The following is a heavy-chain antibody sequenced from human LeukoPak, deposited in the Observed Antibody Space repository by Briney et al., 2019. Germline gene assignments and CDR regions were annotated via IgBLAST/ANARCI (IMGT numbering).Heavy chain of an antibody. CDR2: ISGSGGST. CDR1: GFTFSSYA. J-gene: IGHJ4*02. D-gene: IGHD2-15*01. CDR3: ANAPLGYCSGGSCQTGDY. V-gene: IGHV3-23*01. Sequence: GGSLRLSCAASGFTFSSYAMSWVRQAPGKGLEWVSAISGSGGSTYYADSVKGRFTISRDNSKNTLYLQMNSLRAEDTAVYYCANAPLGYCSGGSCQTGDYWGQGTLVTVSS.